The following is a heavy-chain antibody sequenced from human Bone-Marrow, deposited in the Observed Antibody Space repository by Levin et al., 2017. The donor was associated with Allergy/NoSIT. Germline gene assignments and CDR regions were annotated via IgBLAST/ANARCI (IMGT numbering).Heavy chain of an antibody. CDR1: GYTFTSYY. Sequence: ASVKVSCKASGYTFTSYYMHWVRQAPGQGLEWMGIINPSGGSTSYAQKFQGRVTMTRDTSTSTVYMELSSLRSEDTAVYYCARARGYCSGGSCHDAFDIWGQGTMVTVSS. V-gene: IGHV1-46*01. CDR3: ARARGYCSGGSCHDAFDI. D-gene: IGHD2-15*01. CDR2: INPSGGST. J-gene: IGHJ3*02.